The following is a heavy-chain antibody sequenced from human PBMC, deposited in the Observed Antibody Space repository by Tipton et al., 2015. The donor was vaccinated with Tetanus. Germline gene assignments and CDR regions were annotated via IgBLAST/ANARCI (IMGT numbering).Heavy chain of an antibody. D-gene: IGHD3-3*01. Sequence: TLSLTCTVSGGSINSYYWNWIRQFPGKGLEWIGYIDYFGTTKYNPSLKSRVAMSVDTSKNQLSLKLSSVTSADTAVYYCARTSGYLYSSYWGQGTLVTVSS. J-gene: IGHJ1*01. CDR1: GGSINSYY. CDR2: IDYFGTT. CDR3: ARTSGYLYSSY. V-gene: IGHV4-59*07.